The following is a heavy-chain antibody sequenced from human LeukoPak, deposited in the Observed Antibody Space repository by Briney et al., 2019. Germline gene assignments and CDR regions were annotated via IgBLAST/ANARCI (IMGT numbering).Heavy chain of an antibody. CDR3: ARDNYNYYDSSGPWGGWFDP. CDR1: GYTFTSYG. V-gene: IGHV1-18*01. Sequence: ASVKVSCKASGYTFTSYGISWVRQAPGQGLEWMGWISAYNGNTNYAQKLQGRVTMTTDTSTSTAYMELRSLRSDDTAVYYCARDNYNYYDSSGPWGGWFDPWGQGTLVTVSS. J-gene: IGHJ5*02. CDR2: ISAYNGNT. D-gene: IGHD3-22*01.